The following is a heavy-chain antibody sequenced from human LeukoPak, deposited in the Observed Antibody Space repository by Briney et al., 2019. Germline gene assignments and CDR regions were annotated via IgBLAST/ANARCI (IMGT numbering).Heavy chain of an antibody. J-gene: IGHJ4*02. V-gene: IGHV3-43*02. CDR1: GFTFDAYA. CDR3: ALHTKTYSSGWPNFDY. Sequence: PGGSLRLSCAASGFTFDAYAMHWVRQAPGKGLEWVSLISGDGGSTYYADSVKGRFTISRDNSKNSLYLQMNSLRTEDTALYYCALHTKTYSSGWPNFDYWGQGTLVTVSS. CDR2: ISGDGGST. D-gene: IGHD6-19*01.